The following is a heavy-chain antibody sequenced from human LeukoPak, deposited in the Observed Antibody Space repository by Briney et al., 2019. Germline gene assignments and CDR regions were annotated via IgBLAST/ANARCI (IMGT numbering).Heavy chain of an antibody. J-gene: IGHJ4*02. CDR3: ARGLLYCSSTSCYAY. V-gene: IGHV1-8*01. D-gene: IGHD2-2*01. Sequence: ASVKVSCKASGYTFTSYDINWVRQATGQGLEWMGWMNPNSGNTDYAQKFQGRVTMTRNTSISTAYTELSSLRSEDTAVYYCARGLLYCSSTSCYAYWGQGTLVTVSS. CDR2: MNPNSGNT. CDR1: GYTFTSYD.